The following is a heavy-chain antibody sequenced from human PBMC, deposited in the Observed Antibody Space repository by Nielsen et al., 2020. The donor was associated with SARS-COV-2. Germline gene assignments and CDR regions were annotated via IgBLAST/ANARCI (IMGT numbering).Heavy chain of an antibody. CDR2: IYYSGST. V-gene: IGHV4-61*08. J-gene: IGHJ3*02. CDR3: ASIVGAKGLHAFDI. D-gene: IGHD1-26*01. Sequence: SETLSLTCTVSGGSISSGGYYWSWIRQPPGKGLEWIGYIYYSGSTNYNPSLKSRVTISVDTSKNQFSLKLSSVTAADTAVYYCASIVGAKGLHAFDIWGQGTMVTVSS. CDR1: GGSISSGGYY.